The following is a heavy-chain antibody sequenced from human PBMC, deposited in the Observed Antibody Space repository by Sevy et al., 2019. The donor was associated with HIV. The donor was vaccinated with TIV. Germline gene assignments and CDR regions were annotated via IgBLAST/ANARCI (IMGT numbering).Heavy chain of an antibody. Sequence: GGSLRLSCAASGFTFSSYGMHWVRQAPGKGLEWVALIWYDGTNKYYAHSVKGRFTISRDNSKNTLYLQMNSLRAEDTAVYYCASGADYYASRSQNFDYWGPGTLVTVSS. CDR2: IWYDGTNK. CDR1: GFTFSSYG. CDR3: ASGADYYASRSQNFDY. J-gene: IGHJ4*02. D-gene: IGHD3-10*01. V-gene: IGHV3-33*01.